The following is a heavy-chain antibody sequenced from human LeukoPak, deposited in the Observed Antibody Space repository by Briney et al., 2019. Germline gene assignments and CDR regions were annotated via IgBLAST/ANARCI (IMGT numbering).Heavy chain of an antibody. V-gene: IGHV4-39*01. D-gene: IGHD3-9*01. J-gene: IGHJ4*02. CDR2: IYYSGST. CDR1: GGSISSSSYY. Sequence: SETLSLTCTVSGGSISSSSYYWGWIRQPPGKGLEWIGSIYYSGSTYYNPSLKSRVTISVDTSKNQFSLKLSSVTAVDTAVYYCARIYYDILTGYYEDYWGQGTLVTVSS. CDR3: ARIYYDILTGYYEDY.